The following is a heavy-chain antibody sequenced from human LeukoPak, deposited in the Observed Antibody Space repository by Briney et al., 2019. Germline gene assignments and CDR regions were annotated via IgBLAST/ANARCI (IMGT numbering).Heavy chain of an antibody. CDR1: GFTFTDYA. J-gene: IGHJ4*02. CDR3: ATDRERDPSVYYLV. V-gene: IGHV3-23*01. Sequence: GGSLRLSCAASGFTFTDYAMSWVRQAPEKGLEWISTISDNGGETYYADSVKGRFAVSRDNSKNTLFLQMNSLRAEDSAVYYCATDRERDPSVYYLVGGQGTLITVSS. CDR2: ISDNGGET. D-gene: IGHD3-22*01.